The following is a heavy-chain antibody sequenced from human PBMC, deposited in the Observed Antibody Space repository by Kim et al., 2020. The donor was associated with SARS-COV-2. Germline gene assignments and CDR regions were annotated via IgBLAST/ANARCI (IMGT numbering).Heavy chain of an antibody. CDR2: INSDGSST. CDR3: ARGISLFGDYVWGSYRHHSEPYAFDI. D-gene: IGHD3-16*02. J-gene: IGHJ3*02. Sequence: GGSLRLSCAASGFTFSSYWMHWVRQAPGKGLVWVSRINSDGSSTSYADSVKGRFTISRDNAKNTLYLQMNSLRAEDTAVYYCARGISLFGDYVWGSYRHHSEPYAFDICGQGTMVTVSS. V-gene: IGHV3-74*01. CDR1: GFTFSSYW.